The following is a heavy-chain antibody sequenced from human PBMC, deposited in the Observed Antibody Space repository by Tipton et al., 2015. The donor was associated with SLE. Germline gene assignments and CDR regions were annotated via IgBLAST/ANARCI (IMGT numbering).Heavy chain of an antibody. CDR3: ARDPYDSWSDYQATFDY. V-gene: IGHV4-38-2*02. Sequence: TLSLTCSVSSYSIYNGFYWGWIRQSPGKGLEWIGSIYRSGTAYYNPSLKSRVTMSVDTSKNQFSLKLTSVTAADTAVDYCARDPYDSWSDYQATFDYWGQGTLVTVSP. J-gene: IGHJ4*02. CDR1: SYSIYNGFY. D-gene: IGHD3-3*01. CDR2: IYRSGTA.